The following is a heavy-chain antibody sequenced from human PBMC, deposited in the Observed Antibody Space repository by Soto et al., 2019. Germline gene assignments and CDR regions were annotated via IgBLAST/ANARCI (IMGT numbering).Heavy chain of an antibody. CDR1: GYSFTNLH. D-gene: IGHD3-22*01. CDR2: IDPSGGIT. J-gene: IGHJ4*01. V-gene: IGHV1-46*01. Sequence: ASVKVSCKASGYSFTNLHIHRLRQAPGQGLEWMGMIDPSGGITRDAQRLQCIITMTRDASTSTVYMELRSLTSEDTAVYYCGRDVSGHDRYENIGYYFDHWGQGTLVTVSS. CDR3: GRDVSGHDRYENIGYYFDH.